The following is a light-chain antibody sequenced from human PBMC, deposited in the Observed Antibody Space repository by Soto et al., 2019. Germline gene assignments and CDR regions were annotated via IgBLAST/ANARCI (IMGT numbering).Light chain of an antibody. CDR2: VAS. Sequence: EIVLTQSPAILSLSPGERATLSCMASRSVCSDLAWYLQTPGQSPRLLIYVASTRASGIPDRFSGSASGTEFTLTISSVQAEDFTVYYCQQDIKWPLTFGQGTKVDIK. CDR3: QQDIKWPLT. CDR1: RSVCSD. V-gene: IGKV3-15*01. J-gene: IGKJ1*01.